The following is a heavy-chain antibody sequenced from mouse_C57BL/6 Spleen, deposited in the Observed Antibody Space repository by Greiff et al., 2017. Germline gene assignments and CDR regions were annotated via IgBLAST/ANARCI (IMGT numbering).Heavy chain of an antibody. D-gene: IGHD2-1*01. CDR3: ARQRRLRATMVRFDY. Sequence: EVQVVESGGGLVKPGGSLKLSCAASGFTISSSTMSWVRQTPEQRLEWVATIRGGGGKPYYPDSVKGRFTISKDTAKNTQYLQMGRLRSEDTALYYCARQRRLRATMVRFDYWGQGTTLTVSS. CDR2: IRGGGGKP. CDR1: GFTISSST. J-gene: IGHJ2*01. V-gene: IGHV5-9*01.